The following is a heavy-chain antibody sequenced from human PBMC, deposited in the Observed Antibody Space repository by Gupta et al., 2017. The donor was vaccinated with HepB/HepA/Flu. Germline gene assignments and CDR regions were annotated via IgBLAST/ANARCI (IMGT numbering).Heavy chain of an antibody. D-gene: IGHD2-15*01. Sequence: QLQLQESGPGLVKPSETLSLTCTVSGGSISSSSYYWGWIRQPPGKGLEWIGSIYYSGSTYYNPSLKSRVTISVDTSKNQFSLKLSSVTAADTAVYYCARHLGSGGRRYNVFDYWGQGTLVTVSS. J-gene: IGHJ4*02. CDR2: IYYSGST. CDR1: GGSISSSSYY. CDR3: ARHLGSGGRRYNVFDY. V-gene: IGHV4-39*01.